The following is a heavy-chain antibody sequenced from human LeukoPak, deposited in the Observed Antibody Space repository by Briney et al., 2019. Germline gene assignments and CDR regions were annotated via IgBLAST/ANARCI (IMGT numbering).Heavy chain of an antibody. J-gene: IGHJ4*02. CDR2: ISYDGSNK. D-gene: IGHD3-22*01. CDR1: GFTFSSYA. Sequence: WGSLRLSCAASGFTFSSYAMHWVRQAPGKGLEWVAVISYDGSNKYYADSVKGRFTLYIDNSKNTLYVQMNCLRAEDTAVYDCARDSSGSLDYWGQGTLVTVSS. V-gene: IGHV3-30-3*01. CDR3: ARDSSGSLDY.